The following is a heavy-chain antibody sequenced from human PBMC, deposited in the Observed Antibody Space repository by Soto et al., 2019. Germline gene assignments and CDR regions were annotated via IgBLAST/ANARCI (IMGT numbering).Heavy chain of an antibody. CDR2: INHSGST. J-gene: IGHJ6*02. V-gene: IGHV4-34*01. Sequence: SETLSLTCAVYGGSFSGYYWSWIRQPPGKGLEWIGEINHSGSTNYNPSLKSRVTISVDTSKNQFSLKLSSVTAADTAVYYCASGNWNYGHYYYYGMDVWGQGTTVTVSS. CDR3: ASGNWNYGHYYYYGMDV. D-gene: IGHD1-7*01. CDR1: GGSFSGYY.